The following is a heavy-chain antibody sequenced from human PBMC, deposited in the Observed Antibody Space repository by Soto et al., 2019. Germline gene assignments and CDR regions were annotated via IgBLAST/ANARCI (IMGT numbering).Heavy chain of an antibody. J-gene: IGHJ3*02. CDR3: ELRYCSGGSCYSGAFDI. D-gene: IGHD2-15*01. CDR2: ISAYNGNT. Sequence: GASVKVSCKASGYTFTSYGISWVRQAPGQGLEWMGWISAYNGNTNYAQKLQGRVTMTKDTSTNTAYMELSSLRSDDTAVYYCELRYCSGGSCYSGAFDIWGQGTMVTVSS. V-gene: IGHV1-18*01. CDR1: GYTFTSYG.